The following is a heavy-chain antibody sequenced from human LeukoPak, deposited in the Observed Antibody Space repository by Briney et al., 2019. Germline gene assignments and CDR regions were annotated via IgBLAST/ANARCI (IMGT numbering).Heavy chain of an antibody. V-gene: IGHV1-69*13. J-gene: IGHJ4*02. CDR3: ARDTRPRVRGYFDY. CDR1: GGTFSSYA. Sequence: ASVKVSCKASGGTFSSYAISWVRQAPGQGLEWMGGIIPIFGTANYAQKFQGRVTITADESTSTAYMELSSLRSEDTAVYYCARDTRPRVRGYFDYWGQGTLVTVSS. CDR2: IIPIFGTA. D-gene: IGHD3-10*01.